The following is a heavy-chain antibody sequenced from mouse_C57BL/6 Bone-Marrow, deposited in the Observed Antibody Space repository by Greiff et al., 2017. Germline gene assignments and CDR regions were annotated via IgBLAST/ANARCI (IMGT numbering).Heavy chain of an antibody. CDR1: GFTFSDYY. V-gene: IGHV5-12*01. CDR2: ISNGGGST. J-gene: IGHJ4*01. D-gene: IGHD2-4*01. CDR3: AREDMITTRDYYAMDY. Sequence: EVKVVESGGGFVQPGGSLKLSCAASGFTFSDYYMYWVRQTPEKRLEWVAYISNGGGSTYYPDTVKGRFTISRDNAKNTLYLQMSRLKSEDTAMYYCAREDMITTRDYYAMDYWGQGTSVTVSS.